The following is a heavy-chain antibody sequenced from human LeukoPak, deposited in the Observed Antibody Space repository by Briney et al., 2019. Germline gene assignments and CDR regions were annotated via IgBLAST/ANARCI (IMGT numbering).Heavy chain of an antibody. V-gene: IGHV3-21*01. D-gene: IGHD3-16*01. CDR3: ARGLYYYGTDAFDI. Sequence: TGGSLRPSCAAPGVSFSSYSMNWVRQAPGRGLEWVSSISASGNYIYYADSVKGRFTISRDSAENSLYLQMNSLGAEDTAVYYCARGLYYYGTDAFDIWGQGTMVTVS. CDR2: ISASGNYI. CDR1: GVSFSSYS. J-gene: IGHJ3*02.